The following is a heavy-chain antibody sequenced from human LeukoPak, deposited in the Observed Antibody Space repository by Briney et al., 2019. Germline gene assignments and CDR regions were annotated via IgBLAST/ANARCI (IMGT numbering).Heavy chain of an antibody. J-gene: IGHJ4*02. Sequence: ASVKVSCKASGGTFSSYGISWVRQAPGQGLEWMGWISAYNGNTNYAQKLQGRVTMTTDTSTSTAYMELRSLRSDDTAVYYCARGPGYCSGGSCSPTSGIDYWGQGTLVTVSS. CDR2: ISAYNGNT. V-gene: IGHV1-18*01. CDR1: GGTFSSYG. D-gene: IGHD2-15*01. CDR3: ARGPGYCSGGSCSPTSGIDY.